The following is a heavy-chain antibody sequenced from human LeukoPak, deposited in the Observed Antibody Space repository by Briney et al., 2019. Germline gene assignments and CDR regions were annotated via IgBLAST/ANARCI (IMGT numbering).Heavy chain of an antibody. Sequence: SETLSLTCTVSGGSVSSGSYYWSWIRQPPGKGLEWNGYIYYSGSTKYNPSLKSRVTISIDTSKDQFSLKLSSVTAADTAVYYCARDRGRDGYNRFDYWGQGTLVTVSS. V-gene: IGHV4-61*01. CDR3: ARDRGRDGYNRFDY. D-gene: IGHD5-24*01. J-gene: IGHJ4*02. CDR2: IYYSGST. CDR1: GGSVSSGSYY.